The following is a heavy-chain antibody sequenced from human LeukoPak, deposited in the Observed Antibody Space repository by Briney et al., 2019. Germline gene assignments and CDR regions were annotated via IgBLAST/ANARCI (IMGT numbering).Heavy chain of an antibody. CDR2: ISYDGSNK. Sequence: GGSLRLSCAASGFTFSSYAMHWVCQAPGKGLEWVAVISYDGSNKYYADSVKGRFTISRDNSKNTLYLQMNSLRAEDTAVYYCARAERAPQQLVGTTFDYWGQGTLVTVSS. CDR1: GFTFSSYA. D-gene: IGHD6-13*01. CDR3: ARAERAPQQLVGTTFDY. V-gene: IGHV3-30-3*01. J-gene: IGHJ4*02.